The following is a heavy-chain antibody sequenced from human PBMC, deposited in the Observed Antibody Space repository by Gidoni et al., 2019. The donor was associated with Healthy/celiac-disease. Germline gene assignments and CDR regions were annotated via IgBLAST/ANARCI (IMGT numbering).Heavy chain of an antibody. CDR1: GIPFRRYA. D-gene: IGHD6-13*01. J-gene: IGHJ6*02. V-gene: IGHV3-30*04. CDR3: ARDKSGIAAQGGMDV. Sequence: QVQLVESGGGAVQPGRSLRLSCAASGIPFRRYAMHWVRQAPGKGLGWVAVISYDGSNKYYADSVKGRFTISRDNSKNTLYLQMNSLRAEDTAVYYCARDKSGIAAQGGMDVWGQGTTVTVSS. CDR2: ISYDGSNK.